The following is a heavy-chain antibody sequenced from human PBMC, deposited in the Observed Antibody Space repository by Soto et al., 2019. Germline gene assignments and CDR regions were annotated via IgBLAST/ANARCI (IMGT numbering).Heavy chain of an antibody. CDR3: AIVPGSPYYHYLMDV. V-gene: IGHV3-30*03. CDR1: GFTFSSYG. CDR2: ISYDGSNK. Sequence: GGSLRLSCAASGFTFSSYGMHWVRQAPGKGLEWVAVISYDGSNKYYADSVKGRFTISRDNSKNTLYLQMNSLRAEDTAVYYYAIVPGSPYYHYLMDVWGKGTTVTVSS. J-gene: IGHJ6*04. D-gene: IGHD1-26*01.